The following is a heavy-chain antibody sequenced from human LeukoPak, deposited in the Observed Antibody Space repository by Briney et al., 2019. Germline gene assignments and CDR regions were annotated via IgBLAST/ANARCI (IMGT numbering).Heavy chain of an antibody. J-gene: IGHJ4*02. Sequence: GSVKVSCKASGYTFTSYGISWVRQAPGQGLEFMGWIHPSTGNPAYAQGFSGRFVFSLDTSVTTTYLRINDLKAEDTAIYFCARALDSLGGLSLPDYWGQGTLVTVSS. CDR2: IHPSTGNP. CDR3: ARALDSLGGLSLPDY. D-gene: IGHD3-16*02. CDR1: GYTFTSYG. V-gene: IGHV7-4-1*02.